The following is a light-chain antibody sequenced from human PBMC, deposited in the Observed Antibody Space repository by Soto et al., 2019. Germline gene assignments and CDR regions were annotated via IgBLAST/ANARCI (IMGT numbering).Light chain of an antibody. Sequence: EILMTQSPVTLSVSPWERATLSCRASQSVVSNLAWYQQKPGQAPSLIIYDVSARATGVPARFSGSGSGTEFTLTISGLQSEDFAIYFCHQYENWPRTFGQGTKVDIK. CDR3: HQYENWPRT. CDR1: QSVVSN. CDR2: DVS. V-gene: IGKV3-15*01. J-gene: IGKJ1*01.